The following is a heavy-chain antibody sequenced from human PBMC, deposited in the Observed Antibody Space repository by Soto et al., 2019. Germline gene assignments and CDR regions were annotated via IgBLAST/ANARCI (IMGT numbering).Heavy chain of an antibody. D-gene: IGHD3-10*01. Sequence: ASVKVSCKASGYTFTSYGISWVRQAPGQGLEWMGWISAYNGNTNYAQKLQGRVTMTTDTSTSTAYMELRSLRSDDTAVYYCARTRQTPYGSGVIPPGKHWGQGTLVTVSS. CDR2: ISAYNGNT. V-gene: IGHV1-18*01. CDR3: ARTRQTPYGSGVIPPGKH. CDR1: GYTFTSYG. J-gene: IGHJ1*01.